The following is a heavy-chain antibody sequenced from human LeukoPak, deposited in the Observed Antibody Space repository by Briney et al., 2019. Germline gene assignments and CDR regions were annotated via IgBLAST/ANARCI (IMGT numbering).Heavy chain of an antibody. J-gene: IGHJ4*02. CDR1: GFTFSIFS. CDR3: ARALGRGEDIVVVPAATISYYFDY. Sequence: AGSLRLSCAASGFTFSIFSMNWVRQAHGKGLEWVSSISSSSNYIYHADSVKDRFTIYRDNAKNSLYVQMNSLRAEDTAVYYCARALGRGEDIVVVPAATISYYFDYWGQGTLVTVSS. D-gene: IGHD2-2*01. CDR2: ISSSSNYI. V-gene: IGHV3-21*01.